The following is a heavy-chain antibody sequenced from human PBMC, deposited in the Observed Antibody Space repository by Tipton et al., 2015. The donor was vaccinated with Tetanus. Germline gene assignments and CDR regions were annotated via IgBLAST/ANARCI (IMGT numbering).Heavy chain of an antibody. CDR3: ARGPSYSGAWYHY. V-gene: IGHV4-59*01. CDR1: GDSMSPYY. CDR2: IYYEGST. Sequence: TLSLTCTISGDSMSPYYWGWLRQPPGKGLEWIGYIYYEGSTNYNPSLRSRVTISIDTSSNQFSLKLTSVTPADTAIYYCARGPSYSGAWYHYWGQGAMVTVSP. J-gene: IGHJ4*02. D-gene: IGHD6-19*01.